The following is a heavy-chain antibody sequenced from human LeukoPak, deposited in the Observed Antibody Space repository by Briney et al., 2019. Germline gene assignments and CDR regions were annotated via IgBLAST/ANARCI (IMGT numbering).Heavy chain of an antibody. Sequence: SETLSLTCTVSGGSISTGNFYCAWIRQPPGKGLEWLGSIYYSGSTYYNPSLKSRVTISVDTSKNQFSLRLSSVTAADTAVYYCAGRGDVVVVPADYWGQGTLVTVSS. CDR1: GGSISTGNFY. CDR3: AGRGDVVVVPADY. J-gene: IGHJ4*02. D-gene: IGHD2-2*01. V-gene: IGHV4-39*01. CDR2: IYYSGST.